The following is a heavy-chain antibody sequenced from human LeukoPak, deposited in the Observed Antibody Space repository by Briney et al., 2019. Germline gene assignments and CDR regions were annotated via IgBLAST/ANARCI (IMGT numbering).Heavy chain of an antibody. CDR3: ARGGWLQFSYYYYGMDV. Sequence: GGSLRLSCAASGFTFSSYAMHWVGQAPGKGLEGVAVISYDGSNKYYADSVKGRFTISRDNSKNTLYLQMNSLRAEDTAVYYCARGGWLQFSYYYYGMDVWGQGTTVTVSS. CDR2: ISYDGSNK. CDR1: GFTFSSYA. J-gene: IGHJ6*02. D-gene: IGHD5-24*01. V-gene: IGHV3-30-3*01.